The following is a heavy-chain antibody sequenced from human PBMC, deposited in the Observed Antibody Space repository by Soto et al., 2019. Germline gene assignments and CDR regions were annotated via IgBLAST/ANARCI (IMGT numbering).Heavy chain of an antibody. CDR1: GFTFGDYA. D-gene: IGHD3-9*01. J-gene: IGHJ6*02. CDR2: IRSKAYGGTT. CDR3: TRVDWKLYYYYYGMDV. Sequence: GGSLRLSCTASGFTFGDYAMSWVRQAPGKGLEWVGFIRSKAYGGTTEYAASVKGRFTISRDDSKSIAYLQMNSLETEDTAVYYCTRVDWKLYYYYYGMDVWGQGTTVTVSS. V-gene: IGHV3-49*04.